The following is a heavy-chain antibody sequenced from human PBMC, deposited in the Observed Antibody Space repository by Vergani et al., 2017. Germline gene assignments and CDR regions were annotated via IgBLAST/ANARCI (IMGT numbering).Heavy chain of an antibody. D-gene: IGHD3-22*01. Sequence: QVQLVQSGAEVKKPGSSVKVSCKASGGTFSSYDISWVRQAPGQGLEWMGRISPILGISNYAQKFQGRVTITADKSTGTAYMELISLRSVDTAVYYCARDEGPSGYPYYYYYGMDVWGQGTTVTVSS. V-gene: IGHV1-69*04. CDR1: GGTFSSYD. CDR2: ISPILGIS. CDR3: ARDEGPSGYPYYYYYGMDV. J-gene: IGHJ6*02.